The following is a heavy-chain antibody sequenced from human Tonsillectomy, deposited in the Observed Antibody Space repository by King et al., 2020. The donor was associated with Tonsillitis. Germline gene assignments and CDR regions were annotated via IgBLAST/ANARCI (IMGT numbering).Heavy chain of an antibody. CDR3: ARGHYYDSSGYYRFAAFDI. CDR2: MNPNSGNT. J-gene: IGHJ3*02. CDR1: GYTFTSYD. Sequence: QLVQSGAEVKKPGASVKVSCKASGYTFTSYDINWVRQATGQGPEWVGWMNPNSGNTGYAQKFQGRVTMTRKTSISTAYMELSSLRSEDTAVYYCARGHYYDSSGYYRFAAFDIWGQGTMVTVSS. V-gene: IGHV1-8*01. D-gene: IGHD3-22*01.